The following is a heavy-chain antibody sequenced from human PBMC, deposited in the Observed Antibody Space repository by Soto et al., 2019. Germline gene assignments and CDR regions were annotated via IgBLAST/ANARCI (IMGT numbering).Heavy chain of an antibody. V-gene: IGHV1-69*13. CDR1: GGTFSSYA. J-gene: IGHJ6*02. Sequence: SVKVSCKASGGTFSSYAISWVRQAPGQGLEWMGGIIPIFGTANYAQKFQGRVTITADESTSTAYMELSSLRSEDTAVYYCARDRSSSSEYYYYGMDVWGQGTTVTSP. CDR2: IIPIFGTA. CDR3: ARDRSSSSEYYYYGMDV. D-gene: IGHD6-6*01.